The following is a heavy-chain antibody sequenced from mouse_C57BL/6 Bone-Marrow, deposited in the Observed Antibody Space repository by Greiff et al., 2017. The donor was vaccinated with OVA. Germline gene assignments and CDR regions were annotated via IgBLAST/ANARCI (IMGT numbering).Heavy chain of an antibody. V-gene: IGHV1-69*01. CDR1: GYTFTSYW. CDR2: IDPSDSYT. J-gene: IGHJ1*03. CDR3: VFYGNFWYFDV. D-gene: IGHD2-1*01. Sequence: QVQLQQSGAELVMPGASVKLSCKASGYTFTSYWMHWVKQRPGQGLEWIGEIDPSDSYTNYNQKFKGKSTLTVDKSSSTAYMQLSSLTSEDSAVYDCVFYGNFWYFDVWGTGTTVTVSS.